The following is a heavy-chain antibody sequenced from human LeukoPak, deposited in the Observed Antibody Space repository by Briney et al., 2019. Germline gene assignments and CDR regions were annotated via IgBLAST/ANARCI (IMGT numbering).Heavy chain of an antibody. Sequence: GRSLRLSCAASGFTFSSYAMHWVRQAPGKGLEWVAVISYDGSNKYYTDSVKGRFTISRDNSKNTLYLQMNSLSAEDTAVYYCAREGRVRWYNYWGQGPLVTVSS. D-gene: IGHD4-23*01. CDR2: ISYDGSNK. CDR1: GFTFSSYA. CDR3: AREGRVRWYNY. V-gene: IGHV3-30-3*01. J-gene: IGHJ4*02.